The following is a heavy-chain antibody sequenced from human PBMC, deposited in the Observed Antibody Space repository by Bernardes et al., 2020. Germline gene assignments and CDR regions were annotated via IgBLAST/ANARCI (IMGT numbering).Heavy chain of an antibody. J-gene: IGHJ3*01. CDR3: TTVNLPATIGAFDV. CDR1: GFTFSNAW. Sequence: GGSLRLSCAASGFTFSNAWMNWVRQAPGRGLEWVGRIRSKTNGGTTDSAAPVKGRFTISRDDSKNTVYLQMNSVQTEDTAVYYCTTVNLPATIGAFDVWGQGTMVTVSS. D-gene: IGHD2-2*01. CDR2: IRSKTNGGTT. V-gene: IGHV3-15*07.